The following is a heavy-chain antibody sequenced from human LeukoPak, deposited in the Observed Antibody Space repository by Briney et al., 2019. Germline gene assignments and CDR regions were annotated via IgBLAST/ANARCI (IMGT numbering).Heavy chain of an antibody. CDR2: SYIGGST. Sequence: SETLSLTCTVSGASINSYYCNWIRQPAGKGLEWIGRSYIGGSTDSNPSPKTRVTVSVDTSQNQFSLKLTSVTAADTAVYYCARDQELGFWGQGTLVTVSS. CDR3: ARDQELGF. V-gene: IGHV4-4*07. J-gene: IGHJ4*02. D-gene: IGHD3-10*01. CDR1: GASINSYY.